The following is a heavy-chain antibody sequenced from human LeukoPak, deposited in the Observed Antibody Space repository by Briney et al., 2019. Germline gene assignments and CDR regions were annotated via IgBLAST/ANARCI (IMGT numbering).Heavy chain of an antibody. Sequence: SETLSLICTVSGGSVSSHYWYWIRQPPGKGLEWIGYTYVSGSTNYNPSLKSRVTISVDTSKNQFSLKLSSVTAADTAVYYCARPDYCDYVGFDYWGQGTLVTVSS. CDR3: ARPDYCDYVGFDY. D-gene: IGHD4-17*01. V-gene: IGHV4-59*02. CDR1: GGSVSSHY. J-gene: IGHJ4*02. CDR2: TYVSGST.